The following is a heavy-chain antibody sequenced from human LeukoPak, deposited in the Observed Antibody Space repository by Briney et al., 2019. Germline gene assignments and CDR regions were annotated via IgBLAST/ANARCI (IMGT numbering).Heavy chain of an antibody. Sequence: PSETLSLTCTVSGASISSSSYYWGWIRQPPGKGLEWVGIIYYSGSTYYNPSLKSRVTISEDTFKNQFSLKLTSVTAADTAVYYCARIYDSSPGMFDPWGQGTLVTVSS. J-gene: IGHJ5*02. CDR2: IYYSGST. CDR1: GASISSSSYY. CDR3: ARIYDSSPGMFDP. V-gene: IGHV4-39*07. D-gene: IGHD3-22*01.